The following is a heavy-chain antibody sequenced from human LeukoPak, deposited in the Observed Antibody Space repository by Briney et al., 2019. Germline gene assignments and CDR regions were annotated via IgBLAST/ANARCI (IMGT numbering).Heavy chain of an antibody. CDR3: AKYYHDSSLYHPYFDF. J-gene: IGHJ4*02. Sequence: GGSLRLSCAASGFTFSSSDMTWVRQAPGKGLEWVSSIRYSGTTTYYTDSVKGRFAISRDTSKNTLYLQLNSLRAEDTAVYYCAKYYHDSSLYHPYFDFWGQGTLVTVSS. CDR2: IRYSGTTT. CDR1: GFTFSSSD. D-gene: IGHD3-22*01. V-gene: IGHV3-23*01.